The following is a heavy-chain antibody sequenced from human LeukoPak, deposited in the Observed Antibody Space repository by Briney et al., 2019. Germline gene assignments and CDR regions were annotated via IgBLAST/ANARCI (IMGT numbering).Heavy chain of an antibody. J-gene: IGHJ6*03. CDR1: GFTVSSNY. D-gene: IGHD3-10*01. CDR2: IYSGGST. Sequence: GGSLRLSCAASGFTVSSNYMSWVRQAPGKGLEWVSVIYSGGSTYYADSVKGRFTISRDNSKNTLYLQMNSLRAEDTAVYYCAKDRITMVRGARSYYYYYMDVGGKGTTVTVSS. CDR3: AKDRITMVRGARSYYYYYMDV. V-gene: IGHV3-53*01.